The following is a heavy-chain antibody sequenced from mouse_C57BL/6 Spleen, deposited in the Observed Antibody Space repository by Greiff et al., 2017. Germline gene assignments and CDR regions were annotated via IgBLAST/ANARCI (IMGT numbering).Heavy chain of an antibody. CDR3: TTTDYDEGYAMDY. D-gene: IGHD2-4*01. J-gene: IGHJ4*01. Sequence: EVQLQESGAELVRPGASVKLSCTASGFNIKDDYMHWVKQRPEQGLEWIGWIDPENGDTEYASKFQGKATITADTSSNTAYLQLSSLTSEDTAVYYCTTTDYDEGYAMDYWGQGTSVTVSS. CDR2: IDPENGDT. CDR1: GFNIKDDY. V-gene: IGHV14-4*01.